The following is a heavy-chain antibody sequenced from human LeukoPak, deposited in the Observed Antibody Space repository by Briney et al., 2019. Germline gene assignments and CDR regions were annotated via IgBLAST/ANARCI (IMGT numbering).Heavy chain of an antibody. D-gene: IGHD5-24*01. Sequence: SETLSLTCTVSGGSVSSGSYYWSWIRQPPGKGLEWIGYIYYSGSTNYNPSLKSRVTISVDTSKNQFSLKLSSVTAADTAVYYCARGVRWLQLSYFDYWGLGTLVTVSS. CDR2: IYYSGST. CDR3: ARGVRWLQLSYFDY. V-gene: IGHV4-61*01. CDR1: GGSVSSGSYY. J-gene: IGHJ4*02.